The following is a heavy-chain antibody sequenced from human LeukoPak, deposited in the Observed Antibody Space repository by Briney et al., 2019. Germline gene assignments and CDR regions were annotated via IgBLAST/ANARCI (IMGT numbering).Heavy chain of an antibody. J-gene: IGHJ5*01. D-gene: IGHD5-18*01. V-gene: IGHV4-31*03. CDR1: GGSISSGGYY. CDR3: ARQAIQLWFDY. Sequence: SQTLSPTCTVSGGSISSGGYYWSCIRQHPGKGLEWIGYIYYSGSTYYNPSLKSRVTISVDTSKNQFSLKLSSVTAADTAVYYCARQAIQLWFDYWGQGTLVTVSS. CDR2: IYYSGST.